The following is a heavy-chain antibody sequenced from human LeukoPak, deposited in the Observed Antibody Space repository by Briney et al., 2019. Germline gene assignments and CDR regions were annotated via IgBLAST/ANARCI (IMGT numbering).Heavy chain of an antibody. CDR2: ISSSSSYI. J-gene: IGHJ4*02. D-gene: IGHD2-21*01. V-gene: IGHV3-21*01. CDR3: ARDCEGPLGYFDY. CDR1: GLTFSSYT. Sequence: GGSLRLSCAASGLTFSSYTMNWVRQAPGKGLEWVSSISSSSSYIYYADSVKGRFTISRDNAKNSLNLHMNSLRAEDTAVYYCARDCEGPLGYFDYWGQGTLVTVSS.